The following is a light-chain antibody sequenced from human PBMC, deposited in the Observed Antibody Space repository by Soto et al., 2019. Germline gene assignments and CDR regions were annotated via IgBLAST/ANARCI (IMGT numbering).Light chain of an antibody. J-gene: IGLJ1*01. CDR2: EVN. Sequence: ALTQAPAAPGSPGQSVAISCTGTSSDVGGYNYVSWYQQHPGKAPKLMIYEVNKRPSGVPDRFSGSKSGNTASLTVSGLQAEDEADYYCSSYAGSSNVFGTGTKGTVL. CDR1: SSDVGGYNY. V-gene: IGLV2-8*01. CDR3: SSYAGSSNV.